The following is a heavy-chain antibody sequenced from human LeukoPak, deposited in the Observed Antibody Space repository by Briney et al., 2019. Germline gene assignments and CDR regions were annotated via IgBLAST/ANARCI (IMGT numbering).Heavy chain of an antibody. J-gene: IGHJ3*02. CDR2: ISSSGSTI. Sequence: GGSLRLSCAASGFTFSDYYMSWIRQAPGKGLEWVSYISSSGSTIYYADSVKGRFTISRDNAKNSLYLQMNSLRAEDTAVYYCAKPYYYDSSGYYPDAFDIWGQGTMVTVSS. CDR1: GFTFSDYY. CDR3: AKPYYYDSSGYYPDAFDI. D-gene: IGHD3-22*01. V-gene: IGHV3-11*01.